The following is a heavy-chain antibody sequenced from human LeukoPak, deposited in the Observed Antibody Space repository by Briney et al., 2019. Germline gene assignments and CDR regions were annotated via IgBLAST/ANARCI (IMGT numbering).Heavy chain of an antibody. Sequence: GASVKVSCKASGYTFTSYGFSWVRQAPGQGLEWLGWIGASNGYTNYAQKVQGRVTLTTDTSTSTAYMELRSLRSDDTAVYYCARDQPSCSGPSYYTYYYYGMDVWGQGTTVTVSS. J-gene: IGHJ6*02. CDR1: GYTFTSYG. D-gene: IGHD2-2*02. CDR2: IGASNGYT. V-gene: IGHV1-18*01. CDR3: ARDQPSCSGPSYYTYYYYGMDV.